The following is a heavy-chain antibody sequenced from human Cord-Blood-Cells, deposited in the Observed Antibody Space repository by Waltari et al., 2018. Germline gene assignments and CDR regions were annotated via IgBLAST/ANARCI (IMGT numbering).Heavy chain of an antibody. Sequence: QVQLVESGGGVVQRGRSLRLSCAASGFTFGSYAWPGVRQAPGKGLEWVAVISYDGSNKYYADSVKGRFTISRDNSKNTLYLQMNSLRAEDTAVYYCARGGLHDAFDIWGQGTMVTVSS. CDR3: ARGGLHDAFDI. CDR2: ISYDGSNK. J-gene: IGHJ3*02. V-gene: IGHV3-30*04. CDR1: GFTFGSYA.